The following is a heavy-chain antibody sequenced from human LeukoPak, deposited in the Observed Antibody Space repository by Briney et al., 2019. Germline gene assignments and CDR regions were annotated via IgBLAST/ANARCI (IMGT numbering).Heavy chain of an antibody. CDR2: ISFSGRST. Sequence: PGGSLRLSCAASGFTFHNYAIHWVRQAPGKGLEWVLGISFSGRSTNYADSVKGRFIISRDNSNNTLYLQMNSLRAEDTAVYYCAKDREKAVGATIFDHWGQGTLVTVSS. CDR1: GFTFHNYA. D-gene: IGHD1-26*01. CDR3: AKDREKAVGATIFDH. V-gene: IGHV3-23*01. J-gene: IGHJ4*02.